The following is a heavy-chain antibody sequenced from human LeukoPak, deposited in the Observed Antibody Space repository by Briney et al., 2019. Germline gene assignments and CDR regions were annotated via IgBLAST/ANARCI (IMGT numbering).Heavy chain of an antibody. Sequence: GESLRLSCAVSGFIVSSDYMSWVRQAPGKGLEWVSTIYSGGSTYYADSVKGRFTISRDNSKNTLYLQMNSLRAEDTAVYYCARRDGYCSSTSCYADYYYGMDVWGQGTTVTVSS. CDR3: ARRDGYCSSTSCYADYYYGMDV. CDR1: GFIVSSDY. CDR2: IYSGGST. V-gene: IGHV3-53*01. D-gene: IGHD2-2*01. J-gene: IGHJ6*02.